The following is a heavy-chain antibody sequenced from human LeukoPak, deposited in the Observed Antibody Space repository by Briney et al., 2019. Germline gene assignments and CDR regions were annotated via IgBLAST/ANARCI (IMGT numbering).Heavy chain of an antibody. D-gene: IGHD6-19*01. CDR1: GGSFSGYY. J-gene: IGHJ4*02. CDR3: ARLHLVSSGWYPMADS. CDR2: INHSGST. Sequence: SETLSLTCAVYGGSFSGYYWSWIRQPPGKGREWIGEINHSGSTNYTPSLKSRVTISVDTSKNQFSLKLSSVTAADTAVYYCARLHLVSSGWYPMADSWGQGTLVTVSS. V-gene: IGHV4-34*01.